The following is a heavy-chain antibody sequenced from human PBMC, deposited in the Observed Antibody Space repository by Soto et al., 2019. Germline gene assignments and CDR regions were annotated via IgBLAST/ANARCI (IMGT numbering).Heavy chain of an antibody. V-gene: IGHV3-23*01. Sequence: HPGGSLRLSCAASGFTCSSYAMNWVRQAPGKGLEWVSVISGSGGSTYYADSVKGRFTISRDNSKNTLYLQMNSLRAEDTAVYYCASRSSGWYFEYWGQGTLVTVSS. CDR3: ASRSSGWYFEY. J-gene: IGHJ4*02. D-gene: IGHD6-19*01. CDR1: GFTCSSYA. CDR2: ISGSGGST.